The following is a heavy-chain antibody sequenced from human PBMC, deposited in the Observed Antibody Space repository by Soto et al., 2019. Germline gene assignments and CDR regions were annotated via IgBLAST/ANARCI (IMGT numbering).Heavy chain of an antibody. J-gene: IGHJ4*02. CDR3: TRSRYYGSGSSDY. Sequence: GSLRLSCTASGFTFGDYAMSWFRQAPGKGLEWVGFIRSKAYGGTTEYAASVKGRFTISRDDSKSIAYLQMNSLETEDTAVYYCTRSRYYGSGSSDYWGQGTLVTVSS. V-gene: IGHV3-49*03. D-gene: IGHD3-10*01. CDR1: GFTFGDYA. CDR2: IRSKAYGGTT.